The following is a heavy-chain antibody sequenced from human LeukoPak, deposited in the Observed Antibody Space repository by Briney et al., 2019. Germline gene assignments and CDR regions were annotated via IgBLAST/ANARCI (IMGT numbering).Heavy chain of an antibody. D-gene: IGHD2-2*01. CDR2: INPSGGST. Sequence: ASVKVSCKASGYTFTSYYMHWVRQAPGQGLEWMGIINPSGGSTSYAQKFQGRVTMTRDTSTSTVYMELSSLRSEDTAVYYCARDKIVVVPAAINTYYYYGMDVWGQGTTVTVSS. J-gene: IGHJ6*02. CDR3: ARDKIVVVPAAINTYYYYGMDV. CDR1: GYTFTSYY. V-gene: IGHV1-46*01.